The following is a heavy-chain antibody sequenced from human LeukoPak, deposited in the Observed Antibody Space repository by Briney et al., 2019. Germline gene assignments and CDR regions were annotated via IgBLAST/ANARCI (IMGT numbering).Heavy chain of an antibody. D-gene: IGHD2-2*01. CDR1: GFTFTTYW. CDR3: ARGRVPAGAPYYFDY. J-gene: IGHJ4*02. CDR2: IKQDGSEK. V-gene: IGHV3-7*03. Sequence: PGGSLRLSCAASGFTFTTYWTSWVRQAPGKGLEWVANIKQDGSEKYYVDSVKGRFTISRDNAKNSLFLQMNSLRAEDTAVYYCARGRVPAGAPYYFDYWGQGTLVTVSS.